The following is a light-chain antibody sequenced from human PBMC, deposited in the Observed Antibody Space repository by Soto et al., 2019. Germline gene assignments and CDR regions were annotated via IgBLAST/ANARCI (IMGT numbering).Light chain of an antibody. CDR2: GAS. CDR1: QSMSTNY. J-gene: IGKJ4*01. Sequence: EIVLAQSPDTLSLSPGERATLSCRTSQSMSTNYVAWYQQKSGQPPRLLIYGASIRATGIPDRFSGSGSGTDFSLTSSRLEPEDFAVYSCHQYDSSPLTFGGGAKVEIK. CDR3: HQYDSSPLT. V-gene: IGKV3-20*01.